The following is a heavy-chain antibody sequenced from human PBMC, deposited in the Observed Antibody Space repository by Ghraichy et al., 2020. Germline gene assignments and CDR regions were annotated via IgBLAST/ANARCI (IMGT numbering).Heavy chain of an antibody. CDR1: GFTFSSYS. CDR2: ISSSSSYI. D-gene: IGHD2-2*01. CDR3: ARDRLCLYCSSTSSNWFDP. V-gene: IGHV3-21*01. Sequence: GGSLRLSCAASGFTFSSYSMNWVRQAPGKGLEWVSSISSSSSYIYYADSVKGRFTISRDNAKNSLYLQMNSLRAEDTAVYYCARDRLCLYCSSTSSNWFDPWGQGTLVTVSS. J-gene: IGHJ5*02.